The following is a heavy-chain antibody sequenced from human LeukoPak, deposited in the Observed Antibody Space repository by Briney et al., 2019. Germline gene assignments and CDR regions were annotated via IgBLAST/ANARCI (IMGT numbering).Heavy chain of an antibody. J-gene: IGHJ3*02. V-gene: IGHV4-38-2*01. CDR2: IHHSGSFFDSGSA. Sequence: SEILSLTCAVSGYSISSGYCWGWIRQPPGKGLEWIGSIHHSGSFFDSGSAYYSPSLKSRVTISVDMSKNQFSLKLTSVTAADTAIYYCAIRYSSSWTSDGFDIWGQGTMVTVSS. CDR3: AIRYSSSWTSDGFDI. CDR1: GYSISSGYC. D-gene: IGHD6-13*01.